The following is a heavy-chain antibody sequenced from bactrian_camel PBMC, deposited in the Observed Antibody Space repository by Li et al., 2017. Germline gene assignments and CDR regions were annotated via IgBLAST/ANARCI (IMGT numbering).Heavy chain of an antibody. J-gene: IGHJ4*01. V-gene: IGHV3S1*01. CDR1: GHGYSWYC. CDR2: IDESGTS. D-gene: IGHD6*01. CDR3: AAVLGGMYGGWWFEEWRYRY. Sequence: QLVESGGGSAQTGGSLKLSCADSGHGYSWYCMAWFRQAAGKEAEGVAAIDESGTSSYFDSAKGRFTISRHISNNTLSLQMNNLNSEDTAMYYCAAVLGGMYGGWWFEEWRYRYWGQGTQVTVS.